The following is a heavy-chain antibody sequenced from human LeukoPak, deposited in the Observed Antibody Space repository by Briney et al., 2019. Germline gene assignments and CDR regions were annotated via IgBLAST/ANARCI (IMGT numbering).Heavy chain of an antibody. Sequence: GGSLRLSCGASGFTFSSYAMNWVRQAPGKGLEWVSTISGDGGATHYADSVKGRFTISRDNSKNTLYLQMNSLRAEDTAVYYCASGYYGITYWGQGTLVTVSS. CDR1: GFTFSSYA. J-gene: IGHJ4*02. CDR3: ASGYYGITY. CDR2: ISGDGGAT. D-gene: IGHD3-10*01. V-gene: IGHV3-23*01.